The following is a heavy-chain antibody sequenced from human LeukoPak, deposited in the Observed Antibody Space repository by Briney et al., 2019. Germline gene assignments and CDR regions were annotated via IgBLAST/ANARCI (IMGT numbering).Heavy chain of an antibody. CDR2: IYYSGST. D-gene: IGHD4-17*01. Sequence: ASETLSLTCTVSGGSISSYYWSWIRQPPGKGLEWIGYIYYSGSTNYNPSLKSRVTISVDTSKNQFSLKLSSVTAADTAVYYCARAAPTVTTPFDYWGQGTLVTVSP. CDR3: ARAAPTVTTPFDY. J-gene: IGHJ4*02. CDR1: GGSISSYY. V-gene: IGHV4-59*01.